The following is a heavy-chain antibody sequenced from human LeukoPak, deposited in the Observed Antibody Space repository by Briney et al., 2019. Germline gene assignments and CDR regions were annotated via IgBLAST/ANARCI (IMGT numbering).Heavy chain of an antibody. Sequence: PGGSLRLSCAASGFTFSSYWMLWVRQAPGKGLVWVARINSEGSSTAYADAVKGRFTIPRDNAKNTLYLQMNSLRAEDTAVYYCARDYSDSCDYWGQRTLVTVSS. D-gene: IGHD3-10*01. CDR1: GFTFSSYW. CDR2: INSEGSST. CDR3: ARDYSDSCDY. V-gene: IGHV3-74*01. J-gene: IGHJ4*02.